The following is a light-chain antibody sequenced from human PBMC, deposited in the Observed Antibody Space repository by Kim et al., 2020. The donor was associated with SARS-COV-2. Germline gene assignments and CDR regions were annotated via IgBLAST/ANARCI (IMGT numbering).Light chain of an antibody. CDR3: QKYDSAPLT. CDR1: QAIGNY. CDR2: NAS. J-gene: IGKJ4*01. Sequence: DIQMTQSPPSLSASVGDRITMTCRASQAIGNYLAWYQQKPGQAPKLLIYNASILQSGVPSRFSGSRSGTDFTLTITSLQPEDVATYYCQKYDSAPLTFGGGTKVDIK. V-gene: IGKV1-27*01.